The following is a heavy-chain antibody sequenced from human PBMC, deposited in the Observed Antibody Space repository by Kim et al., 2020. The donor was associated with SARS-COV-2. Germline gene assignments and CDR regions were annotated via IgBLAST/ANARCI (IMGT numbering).Heavy chain of an antibody. CDR3: ARAYRGAWIQLWKPFDY. Sequence: SETLSLTCAVYGGSFSGYYWSWIRQPPGKGLEWIGEINHSGSTNYNPSLKSRVTISVDTSKNQFSLKLSSVTAADTAVYYCARAYRGAWIQLWKPFDYWGQGTLVTVSS. CDR1: GGSFSGYY. CDR2: INHSGST. J-gene: IGHJ4*02. V-gene: IGHV4-34*01. D-gene: IGHD5-18*01.